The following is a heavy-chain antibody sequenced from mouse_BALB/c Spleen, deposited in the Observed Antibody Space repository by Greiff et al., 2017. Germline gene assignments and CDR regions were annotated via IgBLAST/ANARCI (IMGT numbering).Heavy chain of an antibody. Sequence: VMLVESGPGLVAPSQSLSITCTVSGFSLTSYGVHWVRQPPGKGLEWLGVIWAGGSTNYNSALMSRLSISKDNSKSQVFLKMNSLQTDDTAMYYCARDLWLRLYAMDYWGQGTSVTVSS. CDR1: GFSLTSYG. CDR3: ARDLWLRLYAMDY. D-gene: IGHD2-2*01. V-gene: IGHV2-9*02. CDR2: IWAGGST. J-gene: IGHJ4*01.